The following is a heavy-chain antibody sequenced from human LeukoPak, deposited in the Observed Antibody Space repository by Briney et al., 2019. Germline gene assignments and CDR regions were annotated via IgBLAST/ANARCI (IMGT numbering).Heavy chain of an antibody. CDR1: GGSISNYF. J-gene: IGHJ5*02. CDR2: IYSTGRS. Sequence: KSSETLSLTCTVSGGSISNYFWSWVRQPAGKGLEWIGRIYSTGRSDYNPSLKSRVTISVDTSKNQFSLKLSSVTAADTAVYYCARGVGGCCSGGSCCSEPNWFDPWGQGTLVTVSS. CDR3: ARGVGGCCSGGSCCSEPNWFDP. V-gene: IGHV4-4*07. D-gene: IGHD2-15*01.